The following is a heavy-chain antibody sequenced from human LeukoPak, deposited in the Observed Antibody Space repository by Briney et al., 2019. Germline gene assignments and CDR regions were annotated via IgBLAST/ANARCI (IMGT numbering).Heavy chain of an antibody. CDR2: ISAYNGNT. CDR1: GYTFTSYG. V-gene: IGHV1-18*01. J-gene: IGHJ4*02. CDR3: TTGITMIVVVQYYFDY. D-gene: IGHD3-22*01. Sequence: ASVKVSCKASGYTFTSYGISWVRQAPGQGLEWMGWISAYNGNTNYAQKFQGRVTMTTDTSTSTAYMELRSLRSDDTAVYYCTTGITMIVVVQYYFDYWGQGTLVTVSS.